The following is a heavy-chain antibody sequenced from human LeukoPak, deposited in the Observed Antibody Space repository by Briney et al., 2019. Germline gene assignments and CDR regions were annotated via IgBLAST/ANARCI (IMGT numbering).Heavy chain of an antibody. CDR2: ISSSSSYI. J-gene: IGHJ4*01. D-gene: IGHD3-9*01. CDR1: GFTFSSNS. CDR3: AKSSDLLTGYYSYFEY. Sequence: GGSLRLSCAASGFTFSSNSMNWVRQAPGKGLEWASSISSSSSYIYYADSVKGRFTISRDNAKNSLYLQMNSLRAEDTAVYYCAKSSDLLTGYYSYFEYWGHGTLVTVAS. V-gene: IGHV3-21*01.